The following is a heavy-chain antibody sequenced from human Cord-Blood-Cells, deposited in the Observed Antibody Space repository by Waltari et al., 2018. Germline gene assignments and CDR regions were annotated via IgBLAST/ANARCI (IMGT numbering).Heavy chain of an antibody. CDR2: INHSGST. CDR1: GGSFSGYY. V-gene: IGHV4-34*01. CDR3: AGGRKFMRYSSSSGAFDI. J-gene: IGHJ3*02. D-gene: IGHD6-6*01. Sequence: QVQLQQWGAGLLKPSETLSLTCAVYGGSFSGYYWSWIRQPPGKGLEWIGEINHSGSTNYSPPLKSRVTISAVTAKNHFSPKLSSVAAADAAVYYCAGGRKFMRYSSSSGAFDIWGQGTMVTVSS.